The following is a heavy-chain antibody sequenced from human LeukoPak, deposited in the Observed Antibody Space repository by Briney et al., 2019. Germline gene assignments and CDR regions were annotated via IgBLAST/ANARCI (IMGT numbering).Heavy chain of an antibody. D-gene: IGHD1-1*01. CDR1: GFTFSSYW. CDR3: AREPGTTGTTLWFDP. Sequence: PGGSLRLSCAASGFTFSSYWMSWVRQVPGKGLEWVANIKQDGSEKYYVDSVKGRFTISRDNAKNSPYLQMNGLRAEDTAVYYCAREPGTTGTTLWFDPWGQGTLVTVSS. V-gene: IGHV3-7*01. CDR2: IKQDGSEK. J-gene: IGHJ5*02.